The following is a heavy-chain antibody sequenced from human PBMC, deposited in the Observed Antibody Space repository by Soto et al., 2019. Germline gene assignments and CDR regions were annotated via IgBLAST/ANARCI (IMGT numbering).Heavy chain of an antibody. CDR1: EFTFSSYG. CDR2: IWYDGSNK. CDR3: ARDKWFGEEDAFDL. J-gene: IGHJ3*01. V-gene: IGHV3-33*01. Sequence: QVQVVESGGGVVQPGRSLRLSCAASEFTFSSYGMHWVRQAPGKGLEWVAVIWYDGSNKYYADSVKGRFTISRDNSKNTLYLQMNSLRVEDTAVYYCARDKWFGEEDAFDLWGQGTMVTVSS. D-gene: IGHD3-10*01.